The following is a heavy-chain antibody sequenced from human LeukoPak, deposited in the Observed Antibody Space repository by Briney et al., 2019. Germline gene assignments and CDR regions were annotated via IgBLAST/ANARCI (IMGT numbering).Heavy chain of an antibody. D-gene: IGHD3-22*01. CDR2: MNPNSGNT. V-gene: IGHV1-8*03. J-gene: IGHJ4*02. Sequence: ASVKVSCKASGYTFTSYDINWVRQATGQGLEWMGWMNPNSGNTAYAQKFQGRVTITRNTSISTAYMELSSLRSEDTAIYYCAREDYYVSGSSDYWGQGTLVTVSS. CDR1: GYTFTSYD. CDR3: AREDYYVSGSSDY.